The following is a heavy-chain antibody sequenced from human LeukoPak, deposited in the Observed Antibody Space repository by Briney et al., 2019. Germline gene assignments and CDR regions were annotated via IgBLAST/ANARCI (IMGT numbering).Heavy chain of an antibody. Sequence: GGSLRLSCVASGFAFTKYGMHWVRQAPGKGLEWLAIIWYDGHNKYYADSVKGRFTISRDNSKNTLFLEMNELRVEDSAMYYCAREWGLIAVAGGPGYWGQGTLVTVSS. CDR1: GFAFTKYG. D-gene: IGHD6-19*01. CDR3: AREWGLIAVAGGPGY. V-gene: IGHV3-33*01. J-gene: IGHJ4*02. CDR2: IWYDGHNK.